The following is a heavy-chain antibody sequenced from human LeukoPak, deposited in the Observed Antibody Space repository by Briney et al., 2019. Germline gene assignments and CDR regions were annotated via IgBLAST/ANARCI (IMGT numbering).Heavy chain of an antibody. CDR3: AGFPTYYDFWSGYPTYYYGMDV. Sequence: PGGSLRLSCAASGFTFSSYGMHWVRQAPGKGLEWVAVIWYDGSNKYYADSVKGRFTISRDNSKNMLYLQMNSLRAEDTAVYYCAGFPTYYDFWSGYPTYYYGMDVWGQGTTVTVSS. V-gene: IGHV3-33*03. CDR2: IWYDGSNK. J-gene: IGHJ6*02. D-gene: IGHD3-3*01. CDR1: GFTFSSYG.